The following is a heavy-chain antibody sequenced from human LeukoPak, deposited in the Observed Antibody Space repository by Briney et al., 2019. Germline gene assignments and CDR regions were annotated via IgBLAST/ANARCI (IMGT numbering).Heavy chain of an antibody. Sequence: PGGSLRLSCAASGFTFSSYGMHWVRQAPGKGLEWVAVISYDGSNKYYADSVKGRFTISRDNSKNTLYLQMNSLRAEDTAVYYCARRYQESSFDYWGQGTLVTVSS. V-gene: IGHV3-30*03. CDR3: ARRYQESSFDY. D-gene: IGHD3-9*01. CDR1: GFTFSSYG. CDR2: ISYDGSNK. J-gene: IGHJ4*02.